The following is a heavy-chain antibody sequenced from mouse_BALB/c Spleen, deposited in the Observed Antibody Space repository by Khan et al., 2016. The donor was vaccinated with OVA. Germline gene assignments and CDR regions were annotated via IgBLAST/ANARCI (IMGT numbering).Heavy chain of an antibody. D-gene: IGHD1-1*01. Sequence: QLEESGPGLVKPSQSLSLTCTVTGYSITSDYAWNWIRQFPENKLEWMGYISYSGSTSYNPSLKSRISITRDTSKNQFFLQLNSVTTEDTATYYCSRGTVGRFAYWGQGTLVTVSA. CDR1: GYSITSDYA. J-gene: IGHJ3*01. V-gene: IGHV3-2*02. CDR2: ISYSGST. CDR3: SRGTVGRFAY.